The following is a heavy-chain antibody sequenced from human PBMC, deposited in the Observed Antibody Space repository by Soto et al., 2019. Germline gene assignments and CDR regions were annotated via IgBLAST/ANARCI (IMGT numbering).Heavy chain of an antibody. D-gene: IGHD6-13*01. CDR1: GGSISSYY. V-gene: IGHV4-59*01. CDR2: IYYSGST. CDR3: ARGAIPYSSRWYRTRSFDP. J-gene: IGHJ5*02. Sequence: SETLSLTCTVSGGSISSYYWSWIRQPPGKGLEWIGYIYYSGSTNYNPSLKSRVTISVDTSKNQFSLKLSSVTAADTAVYYCARGAIPYSSRWYRTRSFDPWGQGTLVTVSS.